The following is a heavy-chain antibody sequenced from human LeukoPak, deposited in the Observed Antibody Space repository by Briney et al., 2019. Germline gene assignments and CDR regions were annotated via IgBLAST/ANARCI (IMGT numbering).Heavy chain of an antibody. CDR2: IYYTGST. CDR1: GGPISGSSYY. D-gene: IGHD2-2*01. V-gene: IGHV4-39*01. J-gene: IGHJ4*02. CDR3: ATYCSSTSCYRRAYDS. Sequence: PSETLSLTCTVSGGPISGSSYYWGWIRQPPGKGLEWIGSIYYTGSTYYNPSLKSRVTISVDTSKNQFSLQLSSVTAADTAVYYCATYCSSTSCYRRAYDSWGQGTLVTVSS.